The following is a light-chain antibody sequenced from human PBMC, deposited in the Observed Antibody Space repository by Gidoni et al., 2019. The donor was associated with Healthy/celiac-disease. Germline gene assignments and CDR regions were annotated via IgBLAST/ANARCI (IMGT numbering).Light chain of an antibody. CDR3: QQYSNWPPYT. Sequence: EIPMTQSPATLPVSPGERATLSCRASQSVSSILAWYQQKHGQAPRLLNYGASTRATVIPARFSGSGSGTEFTLTSSSLQSEDFADYCCQQYSNWPPYTFGQGTKLEIK. V-gene: IGKV3-15*01. CDR2: GAS. CDR1: QSVSSI. J-gene: IGKJ2*01.